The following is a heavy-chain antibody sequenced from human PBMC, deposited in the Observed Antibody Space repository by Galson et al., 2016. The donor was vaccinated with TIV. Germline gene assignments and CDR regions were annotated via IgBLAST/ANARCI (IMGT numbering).Heavy chain of an antibody. CDR3: ASERGSYVPWGSLGY. CDR2: FDPEVSKT. J-gene: IGHJ4*02. CDR1: GNSLNELV. V-gene: IGHV1-24*01. D-gene: IGHD1-26*01. Sequence: SVKVSCKVSGNSLNELVIHWVRQAPGKGLEWMGGFDPEVSKTVYAQMLQGRVTMAADTSRNTAYMELGSLRFEDTAVYYCASERGSYVPWGSLGYWGQGTLVTVSS.